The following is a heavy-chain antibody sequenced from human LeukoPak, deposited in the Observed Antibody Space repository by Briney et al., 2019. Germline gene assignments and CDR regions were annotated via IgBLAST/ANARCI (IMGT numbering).Heavy chain of an antibody. V-gene: IGHV3-7*04. CDR3: ARGGANRFDY. CDR1: GFPFSGYW. CDR2: IKEDGSEA. Sequence: GGSLRLSCAASGFPFSGYWMTWVRQAPGRGLEWEATIKEDGSEAYFGDSVKGRFAISRDNAKNSLYLQMNSLRGEDTAVYYCARGGANRFDYWGLGTLVTISS. D-gene: IGHD3-16*01. J-gene: IGHJ4*02.